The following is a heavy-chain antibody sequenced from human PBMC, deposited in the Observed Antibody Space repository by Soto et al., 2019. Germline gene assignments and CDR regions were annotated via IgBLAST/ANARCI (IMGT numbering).Heavy chain of an antibody. Sequence: PSETLSLTCTVSGGSISSYYWSWIRQPPGKGLEWIGYIYYSGSTNYNPSLKSRVTISVDTSKNQFSLKLSSVTAADTAVYYCARGNLDFWSGYYYYYGMDVWGQGTTVTVSS. D-gene: IGHD3-3*01. CDR2: IYYSGST. CDR1: GGSISSYY. CDR3: ARGNLDFWSGYYYYYGMDV. J-gene: IGHJ6*02. V-gene: IGHV4-59*01.